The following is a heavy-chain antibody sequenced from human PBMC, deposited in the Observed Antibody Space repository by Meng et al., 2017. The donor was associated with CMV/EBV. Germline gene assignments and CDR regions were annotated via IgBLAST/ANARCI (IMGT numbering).Heavy chain of an antibody. D-gene: IGHD3-22*01. CDR2: MNPNSGNT. CDR1: GYTFTSYD. J-gene: IGHJ6*02. Sequence: ASVKVSCKASGYTFTSYDINWVRQATGQGLEWMGCMNPNSGNTGYAQKFQGRVTITRNTSISTAYMELSSLRSEDTAVYYCASNAGGDSSGYYSYYYGMDVWGQGTTVTVSS. V-gene: IGHV1-8*01. CDR3: ASNAGGDSSGYYSYYYGMDV.